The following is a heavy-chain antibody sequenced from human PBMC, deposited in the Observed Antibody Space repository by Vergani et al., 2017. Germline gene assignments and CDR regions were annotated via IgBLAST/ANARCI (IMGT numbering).Heavy chain of an antibody. J-gene: IGHJ4*02. CDR3: AKDIGESSGYFDY. CDR2: IIWDGGST. Sequence: VQLVESGGGVVQPGRSLRLSWAASGFTFDDYTMHWVRQAPGKGLEWVSLIIWDGGSTYYADSVKGRFTISRDNSKNSLYLQMNSLRTEDTALYYCAKDIGESSGYFDYWGQGTLVTVSS. D-gene: IGHD3-22*01. CDR1: GFTFDDYT. V-gene: IGHV3-43*01.